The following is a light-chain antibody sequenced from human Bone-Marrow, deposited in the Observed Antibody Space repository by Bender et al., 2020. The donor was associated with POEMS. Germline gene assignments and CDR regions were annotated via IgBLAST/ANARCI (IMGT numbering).Light chain of an antibody. V-gene: IGLV1-47*02. Sequence: QSVLTQPPSASGTPGQSVTISCSGGTSNIGSNYVCWYQHLPGTAPKLLIYGDNERPSGVPDRFSGSKSGTSASLSISGLRSEDEADYYCAAWDDSLNGVFGGGTKLTVL. CDR2: GDN. CDR1: TSNIGSNY. J-gene: IGLJ3*02. CDR3: AAWDDSLNGV.